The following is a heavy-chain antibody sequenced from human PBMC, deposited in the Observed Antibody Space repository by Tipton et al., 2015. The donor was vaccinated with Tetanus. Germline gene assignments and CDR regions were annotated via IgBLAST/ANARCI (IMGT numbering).Heavy chain of an antibody. CDR3: ARGWSECSSWSCSPFDS. J-gene: IGHJ4*02. CDR2: VSSSGNS. V-gene: IGHV4-4*07. Sequence: TLSLTCTVSGGSVSSYYWTWFRQPLGKRLEWIGFVSSSGNSNYSPSLTGRVSMSLDTSKQQFSLSLTSATAADTAVYYCARGWSECSSWSCSPFDSWGQGTLVTVSS. CDR1: GGSVSSYY. D-gene: IGHD2-2*01.